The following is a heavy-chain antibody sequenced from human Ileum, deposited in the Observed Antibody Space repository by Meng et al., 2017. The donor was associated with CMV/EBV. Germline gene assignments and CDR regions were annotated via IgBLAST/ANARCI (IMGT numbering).Heavy chain of an antibody. V-gene: IGHV1-2*02. CDR2: INHTSGAT. J-gene: IGHJ4*02. Sequence: QGHVVRSAAGVDTPGGVWRVVCQGSGDSLGGQYIHWLRQAPETGLEWVGWINHTSGATKYAEKFQGRVIMTRDTSIRTAYMELNSLKSDDTDVYFCGRGKYDYLISYYIVDYWGQGALVTVSS. D-gene: IGHD3/OR15-3a*01. CDR1: GDSLGGQY. CDR3: GRGKYDYLISYYIVDY.